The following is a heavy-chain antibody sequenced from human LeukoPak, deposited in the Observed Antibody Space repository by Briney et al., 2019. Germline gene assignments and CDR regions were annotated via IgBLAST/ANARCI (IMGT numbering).Heavy chain of an antibody. CDR2: IYYSGST. CDR3: ARFSEMATILNY. V-gene: IGHV4-59*01. Sequence: SETLSLTCTVSGGSISSYYWSWIRQPPGKGLEWIGYIYYSGSTNYNPSLKSRVTISVDTSKNQFSLKLSSVTAADTAVYYSARFSEMATILNYWGQGALVTVSS. J-gene: IGHJ4*02. CDR1: GGSISSYY. D-gene: IGHD5-24*01.